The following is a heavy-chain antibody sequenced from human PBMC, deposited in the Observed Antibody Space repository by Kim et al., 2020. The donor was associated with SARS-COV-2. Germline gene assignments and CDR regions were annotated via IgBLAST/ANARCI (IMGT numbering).Heavy chain of an antibody. CDR3: ARVVVEGEIYYYYGMDV. Sequence: SQTLSLTCAISGDSVSSNSAAWNWIRQSPSRGLEWLGRTYYRSKWYNDYAVSVKSRITINPDTSKTQFSLQLNSVTPEDTAVYYCARVVVEGEIYYYYGMDVWGQGTTVTVSS. CDR1: GDSVSSNSAA. CDR2: TYYRSKWYN. V-gene: IGHV6-1*01. J-gene: IGHJ6*02. D-gene: IGHD2-15*01.